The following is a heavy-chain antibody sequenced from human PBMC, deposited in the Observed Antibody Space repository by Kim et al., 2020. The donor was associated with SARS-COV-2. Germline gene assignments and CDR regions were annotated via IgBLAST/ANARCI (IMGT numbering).Heavy chain of an antibody. CDR3: ARDVTGYGYGSGTALDY. D-gene: IGHD5-18*01. J-gene: IGHJ4*02. V-gene: IGHV3-48*03. Sequence: SVKGGFTSSRDNAKNALYLQMNRLRADDTAVYYCARDVTGYGYGSGTALDYWGQGTLVTVSS.